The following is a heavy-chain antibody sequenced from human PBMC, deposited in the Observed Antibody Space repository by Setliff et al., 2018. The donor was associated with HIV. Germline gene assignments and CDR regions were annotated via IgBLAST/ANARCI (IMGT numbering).Heavy chain of an antibody. D-gene: IGHD3-22*01. Sequence: SVKVSCKASGYTFTGYYMHWVRQAPGQGLEWMGWINPNSGGTNYAQKFQGRVTMTRDTSISTAYMELGRLRSDDTAVYYCARDRYYDSSGYYWFDAFDIWGQGTMVTVSS. CDR1: GYTFTGYY. V-gene: IGHV1-2*02. CDR3: ARDRYYDSSGYYWFDAFDI. CDR2: INPNSGGT. J-gene: IGHJ3*02.